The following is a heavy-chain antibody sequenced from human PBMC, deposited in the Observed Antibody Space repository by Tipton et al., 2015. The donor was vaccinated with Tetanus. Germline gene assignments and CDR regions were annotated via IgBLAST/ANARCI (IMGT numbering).Heavy chain of an antibody. V-gene: IGHV4-4*07. CDR1: GGSLSTFY. Sequence: LRLSCTVSGGSLSTFYWNWIRQAAGKGLEWIGRIYSSGSTNYNPSLKSRVTMSIDTSKNQFSLELASVTAADTAVYYCARDFRERSGTYFSYYYTMDVWGQGTTVTVSS. CDR3: ARDFRERSGTYFSYYYTMDV. CDR2: IYSSGST. J-gene: IGHJ6*02. D-gene: IGHD1-26*01.